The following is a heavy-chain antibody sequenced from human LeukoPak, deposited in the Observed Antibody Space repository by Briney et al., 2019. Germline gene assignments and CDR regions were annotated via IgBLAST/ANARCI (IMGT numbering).Heavy chain of an antibody. CDR2: ISGSGGST. CDR1: GFTFSSYA. CDR3: AKDPEIVGATQFDY. Sequence: GGSLRLSCAASGFTFSSYAMSWVRQAPGKGLEWVSAISGSGGSTYYADSVKGRFTISRDNSKNTLYLQMNSRRAEDTAVYYCAKDPEIVGATQFDYWGQGTLVTVSS. J-gene: IGHJ4*02. V-gene: IGHV3-23*01. D-gene: IGHD1-26*01.